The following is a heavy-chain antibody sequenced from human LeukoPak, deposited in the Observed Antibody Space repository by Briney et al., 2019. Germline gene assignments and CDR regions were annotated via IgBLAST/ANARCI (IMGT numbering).Heavy chain of an antibody. J-gene: IGHJ6*02. CDR3: ARDGRYCIITSCYGYYGMDV. CDR2: IYSGGST. D-gene: IGHD2-2*01. V-gene: IGHV3-53*04. Sequence: SGGSLRLSCAASGFTVSSNYMSWVRQAPGKGLEWVSVIYSGGSTYYADSVKGRFTISRQNSKNTLDLQMNSLRPEDTDVYYCARDGRYCIITSCYGYYGMDVWGQGTTVTVSS. CDR1: GFTVSSNY.